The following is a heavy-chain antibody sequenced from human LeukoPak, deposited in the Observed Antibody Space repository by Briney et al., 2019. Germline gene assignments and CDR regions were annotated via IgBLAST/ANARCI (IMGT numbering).Heavy chain of an antibody. D-gene: IGHD1-26*01. Sequence: SETLSLTCTVSGGSISSSSYYWGWIRQPPGKGLEWIGSIYYSGSTYYNPSLKSRVTISVDTSKNQFSLKLSSVTAADTAVYYCARAPYSGSYYVFDYWGQGTLVTVSS. CDR3: ARAPYSGSYYVFDY. CDR2: IYYSGST. J-gene: IGHJ4*02. V-gene: IGHV4-39*01. CDR1: GGSISSSSYY.